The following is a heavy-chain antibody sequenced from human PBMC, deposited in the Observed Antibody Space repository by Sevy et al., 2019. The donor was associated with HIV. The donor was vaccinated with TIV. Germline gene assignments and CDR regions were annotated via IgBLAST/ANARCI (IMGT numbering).Heavy chain of an antibody. CDR2: IYSGGST. J-gene: IGHJ6*02. CDR3: AGVSCSSTSCHPNYYYGMDV. CDR1: GFTVSSNY. V-gene: IGHV3-53*01. D-gene: IGHD2-2*01. Sequence: GGSLRLSCAASGFTVSSNYMSWVRQAPGKGLEWVSVIYSGGSTYYADSVKGRFTISRDNSKNTRYLQMNSLRAEDTAVYYCAGVSCSSTSCHPNYYYGMDVWGQGTTVTVSS.